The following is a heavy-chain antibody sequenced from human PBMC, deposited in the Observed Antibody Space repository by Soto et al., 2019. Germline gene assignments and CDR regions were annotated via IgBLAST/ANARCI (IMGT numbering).Heavy chain of an antibody. CDR3: ASAEVTTVVTLRAFDI. CDR1: GGTFSSYA. CDR2: IIPIFGTA. Sequence: QVQLVQSGAEVKKPGSSVKVSCKASGGTFSSYAISWVRQAPGQGLEWMGGIIPIFGTANYAQKFQGRVTITAVKSTSTAYMEVSSLRSEDTAVYYCASAEVTTVVTLRAFDIWGQGTMVTVSS. D-gene: IGHD4-17*01. J-gene: IGHJ3*02. V-gene: IGHV1-69*06.